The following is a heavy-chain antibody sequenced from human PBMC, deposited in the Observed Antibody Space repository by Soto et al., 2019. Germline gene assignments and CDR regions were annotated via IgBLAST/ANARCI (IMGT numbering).Heavy chain of an antibody. CDR3: ARDGLNAFDI. J-gene: IGHJ3*02. V-gene: IGHV3-53*01. D-gene: IGHD6-19*01. CDR2: IHSDGST. Sequence: GGSLRLSCAASGFAVSSTYMGWVRQAPGKGLEWVSVIHSDGSTYYADSVKGRFTISRDNFKNTLYLQMCRLRAEDTALYYCARDGLNAFDIWGQGTMVTVSS. CDR1: GFAVSSTY.